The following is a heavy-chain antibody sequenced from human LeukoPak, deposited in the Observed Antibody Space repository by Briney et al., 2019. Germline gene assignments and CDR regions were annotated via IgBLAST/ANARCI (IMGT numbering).Heavy chain of an antibody. CDR1: GGSISSSNW. Sequence: SETLSLTCAVSGGSISSSNWWSWVRQPPGKGLEWIGEIYHSGSTNYNPSLKSRVTISVDKSKNQFSLKLSSVTAADTAVYYCASRMDTAMVPFDYWGQGTLVTVSS. J-gene: IGHJ4*02. CDR2: IYHSGST. D-gene: IGHD5-18*01. V-gene: IGHV4-4*02. CDR3: ASRMDTAMVPFDY.